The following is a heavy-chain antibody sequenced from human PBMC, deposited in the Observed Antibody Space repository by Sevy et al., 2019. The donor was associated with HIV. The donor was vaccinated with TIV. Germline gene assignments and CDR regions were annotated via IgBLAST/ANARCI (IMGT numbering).Heavy chain of an antibody. J-gene: IGHJ4*02. CDR1: GFTFSSYW. D-gene: IGHD3-9*01. CDR3: ARAGGAFYDILTGYYKRSGGNDY. V-gene: IGHV3-7*01. Sequence: GGSLRLSCAASGFTFSSYWMSWVRQAPGKGLEWVANIKQDGSEKYYVDSVKGGFTISRDNAKNSLYLQMNSLRAEDTAVYYCARAGGAFYDILTGYYKRSGGNDYWGQGTLVTVSS. CDR2: IKQDGSEK.